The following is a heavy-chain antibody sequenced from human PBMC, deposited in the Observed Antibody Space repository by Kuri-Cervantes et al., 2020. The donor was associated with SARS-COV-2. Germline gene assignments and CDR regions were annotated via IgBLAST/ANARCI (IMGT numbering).Heavy chain of an antibody. J-gene: IGHJ4*02. CDR3: AKGAHIVVVPAAIDY. CDR1: GFTFSGHW. CDR2: INPDGSYT. V-gene: IGHV3-74*01. Sequence: ETLSLTCAASGFTFSGHWIHWVRQAPGKGLVWVSRINPDGSYTNNADSVKGRFTLSRDNAKNMLFLQMNSLRAEDTAVYYCAKGAHIVVVPAAIDYWGQGTLVTVSS. D-gene: IGHD2-2*01.